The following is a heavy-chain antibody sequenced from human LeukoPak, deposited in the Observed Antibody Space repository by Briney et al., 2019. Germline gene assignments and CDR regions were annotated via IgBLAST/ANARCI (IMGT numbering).Heavy chain of an antibody. V-gene: IGHV3-23*01. CDR2: ITATGETP. CDR1: GFTFSSNA. J-gene: IGHJ4*02. Sequence: HPGGSLRLSCAASGFTFSSNAMTWVRQAPGMGLECVSAITATGETPYYADSVKGRFTISRDNSRNTLYLQLNSLRAEDTALYYCAKAYGTNGYYQLPIDSWGQGTLVTVSS. D-gene: IGHD3-22*01. CDR3: AKAYGTNGYYQLPIDS.